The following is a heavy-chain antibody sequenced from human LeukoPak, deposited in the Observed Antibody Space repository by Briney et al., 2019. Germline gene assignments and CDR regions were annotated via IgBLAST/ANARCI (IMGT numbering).Heavy chain of an antibody. J-gene: IGHJ5*01. V-gene: IGHV3-23*01. CDR2: LTGSGGDT. Sequence: GGSQRLSCAASGFTFSTYSMTWVRQAPGKGLEWVAGLTGSGGDTYYADSVQGRFTISRNNFRDRVYLQMHSLRVDDTAVYYCARGFDSVVVGLYNWLDSWGQGTVVTVSS. CDR1: GFTFSTYS. CDR3: ARGFDSVVVGLYNWLDS. D-gene: IGHD2-15*01.